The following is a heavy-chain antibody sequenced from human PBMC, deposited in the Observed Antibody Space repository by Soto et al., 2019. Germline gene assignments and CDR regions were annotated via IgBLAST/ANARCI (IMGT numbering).Heavy chain of an antibody. J-gene: IGHJ6*02. CDR2: IIPIFGTA. V-gene: IGHV1-69*01. D-gene: IGHD2-21*02. CDR1: GGTFSSYA. Sequence: QVQLVQSGAEVKKPGSSVKVSCKASGGTFSSYAISWVRQAPGQGLEWMGGIIPIFGTANYAQKFQGRVTITADESTSTACMELSRIRSEDTAVYYCARRGHIVVGTAIDYYYYGMDVWGQGTTVTVSS. CDR3: ARRGHIVVGTAIDYYYYGMDV.